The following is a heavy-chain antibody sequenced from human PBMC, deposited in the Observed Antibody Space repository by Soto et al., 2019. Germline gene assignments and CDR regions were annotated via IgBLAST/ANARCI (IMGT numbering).Heavy chain of an antibody. D-gene: IGHD6-19*01. CDR1: GGTFSSYA. Sequence: QVQLVQSGAEVKKPGSSVKVSCTASGGTFSSYAISWVRQAPGQGLEWMGGIIPIFGTANYAQKFQGRVTITADKSTSTAYMELGSLRSEDTAVYYCARGLGGAALAGPSYYYYGMDVWGQGTTVTVSS. V-gene: IGHV1-69*06. J-gene: IGHJ6*02. CDR3: ARGLGGAALAGPSYYYYGMDV. CDR2: IIPIFGTA.